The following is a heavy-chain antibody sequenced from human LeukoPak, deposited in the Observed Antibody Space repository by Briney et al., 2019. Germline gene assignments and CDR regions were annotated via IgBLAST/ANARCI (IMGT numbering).Heavy chain of an antibody. D-gene: IGHD1-1*01. CDR2: ISYDGSNK. CDR1: GFTFSSYG. V-gene: IGHV3-30*18. J-gene: IGHJ1*01. Sequence: PGGSLRLSCAASGFTFSSYGMHWVRQAPGKGLEWVAVISYDGSNKYYADSVKGRFTISRDNSENTLYLQMNSLRAEDTAVYYCAKNSGWSATTEYFQHWGQGTLVTVSS. CDR3: AKNSGWSATTEYFQH.